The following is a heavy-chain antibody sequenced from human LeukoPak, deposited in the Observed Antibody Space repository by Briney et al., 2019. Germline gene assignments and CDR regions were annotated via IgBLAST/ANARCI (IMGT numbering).Heavy chain of an antibody. CDR3: ARGWGRIAVAGGPGY. Sequence: QPGGSLRLSCAASGFTFSNYGMHWVRQAPGKGLEWVALIWYDGRTKFHADSVKGRFTISRDNSKNTLYLQMDSLRDEDTAVYYCARGWGRIAVAGGPGYWGQGTRVTVSS. D-gene: IGHD6-19*01. CDR1: GFTFSNYG. V-gene: IGHV3-33*01. J-gene: IGHJ4*02. CDR2: IWYDGRTK.